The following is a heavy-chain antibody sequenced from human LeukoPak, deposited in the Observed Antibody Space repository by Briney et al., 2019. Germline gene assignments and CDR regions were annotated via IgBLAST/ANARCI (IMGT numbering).Heavy chain of an antibody. J-gene: IGHJ5*02. CDR1: GFTFSSYS. CDR3: ARDGSGSYYNRNWFDP. D-gene: IGHD3-10*01. CDR2: ISSSSSYI. V-gene: IGHV3-21*01. Sequence: NTGGSLRLSCAASGFTFSSYSMNWVRQAPGKGLQWVSSISSSSSYIYYADSVKGRFTISRDNAKNSLYLQMNSQRAEDTAVYYCARDGSGSYYNRNWFDPWGQRTLVTVSS.